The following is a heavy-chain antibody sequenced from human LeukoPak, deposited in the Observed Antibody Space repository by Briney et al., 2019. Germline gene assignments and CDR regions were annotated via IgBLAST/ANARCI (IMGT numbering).Heavy chain of an antibody. J-gene: IGHJ6*02. D-gene: IGHD1-26*01. CDR3: ARAPPTYYYYGMGV. V-gene: IGHV4-59*01. CDR1: GGSISSYY. CDR2: IYYIGST. Sequence: SETLSLTCTVSGGSISSYYWSWIRQPPGKGLEWIGYIYYIGSTNYNPSLKSRVTISVDTSKNQFSLKLSSVTAADTAVYYCARAPPTYYYYGMGVWGQGTTVTVSS.